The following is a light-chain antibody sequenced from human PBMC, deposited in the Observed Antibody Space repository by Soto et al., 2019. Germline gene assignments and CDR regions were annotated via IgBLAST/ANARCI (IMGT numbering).Light chain of an antibody. CDR3: QQYCNWPPAIT. Sequence: EIVLTQSPSTLSVSPGERATITCRATETISTNLALFQRKPREHPSLLIYGSSTRATGGPDRCSGSGSATEFTPIISSLQSEDVALYYCQQYCNWPPAITFGQGTRLEIK. V-gene: IGKV3-15*01. CDR1: ETISTN. J-gene: IGKJ5*01. CDR2: GSS.